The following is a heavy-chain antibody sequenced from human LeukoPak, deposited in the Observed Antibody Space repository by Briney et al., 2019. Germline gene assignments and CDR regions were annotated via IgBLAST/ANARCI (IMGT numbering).Heavy chain of an antibody. D-gene: IGHD3-3*01. CDR1: GYTFTSYG. V-gene: IGHV1-18*01. CDR2: ISAYNGNT. Sequence: VASVKVSCKASGYTFTSYGISWVRQAPGQGLEWMGWISAYNGNTNYAQKLQGRVTMTRNTSIRTAYMELSSLRSEDTAVYYCARGDLAGDYWGQGTLVTVSS. CDR3: ARGDLAGDY. J-gene: IGHJ4*02.